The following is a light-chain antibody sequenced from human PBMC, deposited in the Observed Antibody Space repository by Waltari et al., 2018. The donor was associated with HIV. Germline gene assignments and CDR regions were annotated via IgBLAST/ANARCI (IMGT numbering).Light chain of an antibody. J-gene: IGKJ1*01. CDR1: QRINTY. CDR2: AAS. CDR3: QQYYTYPWT. Sequence: AVQMTQSPSSLSASPGDRVTITCRASQRINTYLAWYQQQPGRAPKVLIYAASTVQTGVPSRFSGSGSGTEFTLTISGLQPDDFATYFCQQYYTYPWTFGQGSKVEI. V-gene: IGKV1-8*01.